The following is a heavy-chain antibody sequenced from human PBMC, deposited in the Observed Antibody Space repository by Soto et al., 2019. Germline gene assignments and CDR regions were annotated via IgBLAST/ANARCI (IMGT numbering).Heavy chain of an antibody. J-gene: IGHJ6*02. CDR3: ARESRDIVVVPAATGGYYYGMDV. CDR2: IIPILGIA. D-gene: IGHD2-2*01. V-gene: IGHV1-69*04. Sequence: GASVKVSCKASGGTFSSYTISWVRQAPGQGLEWMGRIIPILGIANYAQKFQGRVTITADKSTSTAYMELSSLRSEDTAVYYCARESRDIVVVPAATGGYYYGMDVWGQGTTGTVSS. CDR1: GGTFSSYT.